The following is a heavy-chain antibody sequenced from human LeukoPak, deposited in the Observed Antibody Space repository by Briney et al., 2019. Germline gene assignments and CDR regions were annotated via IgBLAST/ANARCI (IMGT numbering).Heavy chain of an antibody. J-gene: IGHJ4*02. CDR1: GFTFGEYA. CDR2: IRSKGYGGTT. Sequence: GGSLRLFCTASGFTFGEYAMSWFRQAPGKGLEWVGFIRSKGYGGTTEYAASVKGRFTISRDDSKSIAYLHMNSLKTEDTAVYFRTTYFDILTGYPPVDYWGQGTLVTVSS. V-gene: IGHV3-49*03. D-gene: IGHD3-9*01. CDR3: TTYFDILTGYPPVDY.